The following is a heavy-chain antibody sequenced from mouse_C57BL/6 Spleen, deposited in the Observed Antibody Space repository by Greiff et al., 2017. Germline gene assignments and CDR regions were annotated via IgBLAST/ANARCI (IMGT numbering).Heavy chain of an antibody. D-gene: IGHD1-1*02. CDR1: GYSFTSYY. V-gene: IGHV1-66*01. Sequence: QVQLQQSGPELVKPGASVKISCKASGYSFTSYYIHWVKQRPGKGLEWIGGIYPGSGNTKYNEKFKGKATLTADTSSSTAYMQLSSLTSEDSAVYYCAREVATEGDDWGQGTSVTVSS. J-gene: IGHJ4*01. CDR2: IYPGSGNT. CDR3: AREVATEGDD.